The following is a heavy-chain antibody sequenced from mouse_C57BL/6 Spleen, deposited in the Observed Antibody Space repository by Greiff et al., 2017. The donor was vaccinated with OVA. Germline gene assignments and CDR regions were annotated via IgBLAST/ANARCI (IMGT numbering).Heavy chain of an antibody. Sequence: VQLQQPGAELVKPGASVKLSCKASGYTFTSYWMQWVKQRPGQGLEWIGEIDPSDSYTNYNQKFKGKATLTVDTSSSTAYMQLSSLTSEDAAVYCCARSAGYFDVWGTGTTVTVSS. CDR1: GYTFTSYW. V-gene: IGHV1-50*01. CDR3: ARSAGYFDV. J-gene: IGHJ1*03. CDR2: IDPSDSYT.